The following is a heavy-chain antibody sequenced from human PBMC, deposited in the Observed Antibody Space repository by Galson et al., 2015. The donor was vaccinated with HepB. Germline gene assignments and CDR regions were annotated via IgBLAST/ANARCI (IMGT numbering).Heavy chain of an antibody. V-gene: IGHV3-9*01. CDR1: GFTFDDYA. D-gene: IGHD6-13*01. Sequence: SLRLSCAVSGFTFDDYAMHWVRQAPGKGLEWVSGISWNSGNIRYADSVKGRFTISRDNAKNSLYLQMNSLRPEDTALYYCGKDERYSSGWYVAYWGQGTLVTVSS. J-gene: IGHJ4*02. CDR3: GKDERYSSGWYVAY. CDR2: ISWNSGNI.